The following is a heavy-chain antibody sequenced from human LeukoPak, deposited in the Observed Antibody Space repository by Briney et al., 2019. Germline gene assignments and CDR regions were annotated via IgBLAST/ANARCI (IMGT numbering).Heavy chain of an antibody. CDR3: ATWPLRFLEYDYFDY. CDR1: GGTFGSYA. CDR2: IIPIFGTA. D-gene: IGHD3-3*01. J-gene: IGHJ4*02. Sequence: SVKVSCKASGGTFGSYAISWVRQAPGQGLEWMGGIIPIFGTANYAQKFQGRVTITTDESTSTAYMELSSLRSEDTAVYYCATWPLRFLEYDYFDYWGQGTLVTVSS. V-gene: IGHV1-69*05.